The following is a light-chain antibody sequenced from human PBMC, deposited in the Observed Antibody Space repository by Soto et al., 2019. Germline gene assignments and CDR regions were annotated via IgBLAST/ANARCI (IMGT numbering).Light chain of an antibody. Sequence: QLVLTQPPSVSGAPGQRVTISCTGTNFNIGAGYEVHWYQHLPGTAPKLLIYGNINRPSGVPDRFSASNSGTSASLAITGLQAEDEADYYCQSYDNSLSGWVFGGGTKVTVL. CDR3: QSYDNSLSGWV. CDR1: NFNIGAGYE. J-gene: IGLJ3*02. CDR2: GNI. V-gene: IGLV1-40*01.